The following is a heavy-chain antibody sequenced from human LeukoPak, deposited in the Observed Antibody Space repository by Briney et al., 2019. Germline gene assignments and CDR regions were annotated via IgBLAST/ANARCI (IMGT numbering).Heavy chain of an antibody. V-gene: IGHV1-18*01. Sequence: ASVKVSCKASGYTFTSYGISWLRQAPGQGLEWMGWINPYNANTNYAQKFQGRVTITRDTSASTAYMELSSLRSEDTAVYYCARAHLSSGWLNWFDPWGQGTLVTVSS. CDR1: GYTFTSYG. D-gene: IGHD6-19*01. CDR2: INPYNANT. J-gene: IGHJ5*02. CDR3: ARAHLSSGWLNWFDP.